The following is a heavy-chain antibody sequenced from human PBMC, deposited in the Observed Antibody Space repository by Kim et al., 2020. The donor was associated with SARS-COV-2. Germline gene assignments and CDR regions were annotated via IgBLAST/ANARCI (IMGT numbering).Heavy chain of an antibody. D-gene: IGHD3-22*01. V-gene: IGHV3-15*01. J-gene: IGHJ4*02. CDR2: IKSKTDGGTT. CDR1: GFTFSNAW. CDR3: TTDPSSGYYYVWVY. Sequence: GGSLRLSCAASGFTFSNAWMSWVRQAPGKGLEWVGRIKSKTDGGTTDYAAPVKGRFTISRDDSKNTLYLQMNSLKTEDTAVYYCTTDPSSGYYYVWVYWGQGTLVTVSS.